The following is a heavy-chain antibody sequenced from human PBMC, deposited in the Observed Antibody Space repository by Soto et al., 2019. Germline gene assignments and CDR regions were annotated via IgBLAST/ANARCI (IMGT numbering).Heavy chain of an antibody. CDR3: ARDITMVRGCGMDG. Sequence: SVKVSCKASGGTFSSYAISWVRQAPGQGLEWMGGIIPIFGTANYAQKFQGRVTITADESTSTAYMELSSLRSEDTAVYYCARDITMVRGCGMDGWGQGTTVAVSS. V-gene: IGHV1-69*13. J-gene: IGHJ6*02. CDR1: GGTFSSYA. D-gene: IGHD3-10*01. CDR2: IIPIFGTA.